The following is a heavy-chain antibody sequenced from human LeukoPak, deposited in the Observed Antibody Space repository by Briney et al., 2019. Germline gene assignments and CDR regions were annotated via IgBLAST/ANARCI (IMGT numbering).Heavy chain of an antibody. D-gene: IGHD5-24*01. CDR3: ARGERGSDY. J-gene: IGHJ4*02. Sequence: AETLSLTCTLSGGPISNYQWSWIRQPPGKGLEWIASIYHTGSTYYNPSLKSRVTISVDTSKNHFSLKLTSVTAAETAMYYCARGERGSDYWGQGTLITVSS. CDR2: IYHTGST. V-gene: IGHV4-59*08. CDR1: GGPISNYQ.